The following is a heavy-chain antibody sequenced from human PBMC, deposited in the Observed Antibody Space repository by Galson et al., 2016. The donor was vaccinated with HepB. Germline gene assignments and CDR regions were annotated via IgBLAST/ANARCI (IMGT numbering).Heavy chain of an antibody. CDR1: GFTFSSYG. D-gene: IGHD3-10*01. J-gene: IGHJ4*02. CDR2: ISYDSTHE. Sequence: SLRLSCAASGFTFSSYGIHWVRQAPGQGLEWVAVISYDSTHEYYADSVKGRFTVSRDNSKNTLYLHMNSLRAEDTAVYFCAKDPRGINYGSGRGDYFDYWGPGTLVTVSS. CDR3: AKDPRGINYGSGRGDYFDY. V-gene: IGHV3-30*18.